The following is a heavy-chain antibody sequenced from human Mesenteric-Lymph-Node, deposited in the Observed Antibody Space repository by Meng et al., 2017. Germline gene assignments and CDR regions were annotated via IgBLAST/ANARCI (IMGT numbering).Heavy chain of an antibody. CDR1: GFTFSSYW. J-gene: IGHJ4*02. D-gene: IGHD4-23*01. CDR2: ISYDGSNK. CDR3: ARATTGITFWDY. Sequence: GESLKISCATSGFTFSSYWMTWVRQAPGKGLEWVAVISYDGSNKYYADSVKGRFTISRDNSKNTLYLQMNSLTTEDTAVYYCARATTGITFWDYWGQGTQVTVSS. V-gene: IGHV3-30*03.